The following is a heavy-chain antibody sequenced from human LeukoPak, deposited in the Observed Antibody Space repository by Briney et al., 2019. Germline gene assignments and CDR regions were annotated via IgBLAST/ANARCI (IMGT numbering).Heavy chain of an antibody. J-gene: IGHJ6*02. Sequence: SETLSLTCTVSGGSISSYYWSWIRQPLGKGLEWIGYISYSGSTNYNPSLKSRFTISVDTSKNQFSLKLTSVTAADTAVYYCARQHIYSYYGMDVWGQGTTVTVSS. CDR3: ARQHIYSYYGMDV. CDR2: ISYSGST. CDR1: GGSISSYY. V-gene: IGHV4-59*08.